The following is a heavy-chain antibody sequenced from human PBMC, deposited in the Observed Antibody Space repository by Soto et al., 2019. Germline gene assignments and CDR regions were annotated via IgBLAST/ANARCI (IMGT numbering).Heavy chain of an antibody. D-gene: IGHD1-20*01. CDR1: GGSISSYY. CDR2: IYYSGST. CDR3: ARYQWNPGAFDP. V-gene: IGHV4-59*12. J-gene: IGHJ5*02. Sequence: SETLSFTCTVSGGSISSYYWSWIRQPPGKGLEWIGYIYYSGSTNYNPSLKSRVTISVDTSKNQFSLKLRSVTAADTAIYYCARYQWNPGAFDPWGPGTQVTVSS.